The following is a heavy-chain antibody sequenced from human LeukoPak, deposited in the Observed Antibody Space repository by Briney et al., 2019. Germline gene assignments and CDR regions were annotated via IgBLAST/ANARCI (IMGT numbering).Heavy chain of an antibody. CDR2: ISSGATTT. CDR3: AKGTVGAKY. CDR1: RFTLTSDS. J-gene: IGHJ4*02. Sequence: PGGSLRLSPAASRFTLTSDSMNWVPRAPGRGLEWISYISSGATTTYYADSVKGRFTISRDNAKNTLFLQMNSLRVEDAAVYYCAKGTVGAKYWGQGPLVIVS. D-gene: IGHD1-26*01. V-gene: IGHV3-48*04.